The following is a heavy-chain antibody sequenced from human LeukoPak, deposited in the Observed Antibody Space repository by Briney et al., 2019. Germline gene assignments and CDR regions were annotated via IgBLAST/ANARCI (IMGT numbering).Heavy chain of an antibody. D-gene: IGHD3-9*01. CDR3: ARAHYDILTGYYGNYGMDV. CDR2: IWYDGSNK. Sequence: GGSLRLSCAASGFTFSSYGMHWVRQAPGKGLEWVAVIWYDGSNKYYADSVKGRFTISRDNSKNTLYLQMNSLRAEDTAVYYCARAHYDILTGYYGNYGMDVWGQGTTVTVSS. J-gene: IGHJ6*02. CDR1: GFTFSSYG. V-gene: IGHV3-33*01.